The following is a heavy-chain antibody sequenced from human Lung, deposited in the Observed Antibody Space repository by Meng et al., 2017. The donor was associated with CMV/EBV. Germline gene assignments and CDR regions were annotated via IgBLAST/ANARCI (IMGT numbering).Heavy chain of an antibody. CDR1: GFTFSSYA. J-gene: IGHJ6*02. CDR2: ISYDRSNK. CDR3: ARAPTYSDIWRSKPAHYGMDV. Sequence: GGSLRLSCAASGFTFSSYAMHWVRQAPGTGLEWVAVISYDRSNKNYVDSVKGRFTISRDNSKNTLFLQMNSLRPEDTAVYYCARAPTYSDIWRSKPAHYGMDVWGQGTTVTVSS. D-gene: IGHD1-26*01. V-gene: IGHV3-30*03.